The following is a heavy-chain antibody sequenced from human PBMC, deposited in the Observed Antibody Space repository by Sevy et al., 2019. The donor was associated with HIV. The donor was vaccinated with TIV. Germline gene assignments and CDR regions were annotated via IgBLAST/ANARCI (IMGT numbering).Heavy chain of an antibody. CDR3: AKDLPCTSCYGYFQH. J-gene: IGHJ1*01. Sequence: GALRLSCAASGFTFSSYGMHWVRQAPGKGLEWVAFIRYDGSKKYYADSVKGRFTISRDNSKNTLYLQMNSLRAEDTAVYYCAKDLPCTSCYGYFQHWGQGTLVTVSS. CDR1: GFTFSSYG. CDR2: IRYDGSKK. V-gene: IGHV3-30*02. D-gene: IGHD2-2*01.